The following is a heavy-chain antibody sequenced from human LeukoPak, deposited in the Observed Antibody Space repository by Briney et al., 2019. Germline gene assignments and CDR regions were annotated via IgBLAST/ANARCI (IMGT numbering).Heavy chain of an antibody. J-gene: IGHJ4*02. D-gene: IGHD5-24*01. CDR1: GFTFSTYS. CDR3: ARASFQRWLQLGGD. V-gene: IGHV3-48*02. CDR2: ISSSSTI. Sequence: GGSLRLSCTASGFTFSTYSMNWVRQAPGKGLEWVSYISSSSTIYYADSVKGRFTISRDNAKNSLYLQMNSLRDEDTAVYYCARASFQRWLQLGGDWGQGALVTVSS.